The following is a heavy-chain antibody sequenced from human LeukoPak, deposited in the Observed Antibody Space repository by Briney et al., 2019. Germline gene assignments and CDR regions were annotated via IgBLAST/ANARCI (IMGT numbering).Heavy chain of an antibody. CDR3: ARAYCSSTSCYRPPDY. D-gene: IGHD2-2*01. Sequence: GASVKVSCKASGYTFTSYYMHWVRQAPGQGLEWMGIINPSGGSTSYAQKFQGRVTMTRDMSTSTVYMELSSLRSEDTAVYYCARAYCSSTSCYRPPDYWGQGTPVTVSS. CDR1: GYTFTSYY. J-gene: IGHJ4*02. V-gene: IGHV1-46*01. CDR2: INPSGGST.